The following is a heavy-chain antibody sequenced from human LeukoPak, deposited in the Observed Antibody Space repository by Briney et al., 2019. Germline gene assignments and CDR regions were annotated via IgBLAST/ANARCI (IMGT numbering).Heavy chain of an antibody. CDR3: ARGPTMARGY. CDR2: INHSGST. CDR1: GGSFSGYY. Sequence: SETLSLTCAVYGGSFSGYYWSWIRQAPGKGLEWIGEINHSGSTNYNPSLKSRVTISVDTSKNQFSLKLSSVTAADTAVYYCARGPTMARGYWGQGTLVTVSS. V-gene: IGHV4-34*01. D-gene: IGHD3-10*01. J-gene: IGHJ4*02.